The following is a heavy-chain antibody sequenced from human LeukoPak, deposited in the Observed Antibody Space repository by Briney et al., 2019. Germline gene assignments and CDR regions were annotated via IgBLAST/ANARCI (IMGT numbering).Heavy chain of an antibody. V-gene: IGHV4-30-4*01. Sequence: TLSLTCTVSGGSISSGDYYWSWIRQPPGKGLEWIGYISYSGSTYYNPSLKSRVTISVDTSKNQFSLKLSSVTAADTAVYYCARDALSEGSGSYDFQHWGQGTLVTVSS. CDR2: ISYSGST. CDR1: GGSISSGDYY. J-gene: IGHJ1*01. CDR3: ARDALSEGSGSYDFQH. D-gene: IGHD3-10*01.